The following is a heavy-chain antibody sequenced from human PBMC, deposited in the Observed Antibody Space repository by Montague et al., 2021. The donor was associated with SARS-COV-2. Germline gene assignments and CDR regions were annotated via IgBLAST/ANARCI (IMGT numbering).Heavy chain of an antibody. Sequence: SETLSLTCAVYGGSFSDYHWTWIRQSPGGGLEWIGQINYGGSTKYNPSLRSQVTISIDTSKNQFSLKLTSVTAADTAVYYCARGAPGYWGQGTLVTVSS. CDR2: INYGGST. J-gene: IGHJ4*02. V-gene: IGHV4-34*01. CDR1: GGSFSDYH. CDR3: ARGAPGY. D-gene: IGHD1-1*01.